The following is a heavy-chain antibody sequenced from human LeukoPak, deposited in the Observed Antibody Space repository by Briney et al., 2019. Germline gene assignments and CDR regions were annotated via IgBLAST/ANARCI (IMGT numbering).Heavy chain of an antibody. V-gene: IGHV3-30*18. J-gene: IGHJ4*02. D-gene: IGHD6-13*01. CDR3: AKVIAAAGTKGLDY. CDR1: GFTFSSYG. Sequence: GGSLRLSCAASGFTFSSYGMHWVRQAPGKGLEWVAVISYDGSNKYYADSVKGRFTISRDNSKNTLYLQMNSLRAEDTAVYYCAKVIAAAGTKGLDYWGQGTLVTVSS. CDR2: ISYDGSNK.